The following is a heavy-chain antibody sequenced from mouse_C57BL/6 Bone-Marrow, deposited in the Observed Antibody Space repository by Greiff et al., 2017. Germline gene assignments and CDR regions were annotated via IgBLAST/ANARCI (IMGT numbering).Heavy chain of an antibody. J-gene: IGHJ2*01. CDR1: GYTFTSYW. CDR2: IYPGNSDT. Sequence: VQLQQSGTVLARPGASVKMSCKTSGYTFTSYWMHWVKQRPGQGLEWIGAIYPGNSDTSYNQKFKGKAKLTAVTSASTAYMELSSLTNEDSAVYYCTSHSSYGGYFDYWGQGTTLTVSS. CDR3: TSHSSYGGYFDY. V-gene: IGHV1-5*01. D-gene: IGHD1-1*01.